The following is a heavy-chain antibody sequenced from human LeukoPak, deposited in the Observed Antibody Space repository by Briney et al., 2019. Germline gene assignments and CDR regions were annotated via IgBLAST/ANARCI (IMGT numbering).Heavy chain of an antibody. CDR1: GGSISSSNW. D-gene: IGHD3-22*01. Sequence: SETLSLTCAVSGGSISSSNWWSWVRQPAGKGLEWIGRIYTSGSTNYNPSLKSRVTISVDTSKKQSSLKLSSVTAADTAVYYCAREKIAYYDNSGRGWFDPWGQGTLVTVSS. CDR2: IYTSGST. J-gene: IGHJ5*02. V-gene: IGHV4-61*02. CDR3: AREKIAYYDNSGRGWFDP.